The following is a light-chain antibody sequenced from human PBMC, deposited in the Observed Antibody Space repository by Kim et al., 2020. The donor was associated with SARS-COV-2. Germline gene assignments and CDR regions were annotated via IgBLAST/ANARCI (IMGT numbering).Light chain of an antibody. Sequence: QSITISCTETSRDIGTYNYVSWYQQHPGKAPKLMISDVSKRPSGVSNRFSGSKSGNTASLTISGLQAEDEADYYCSSCTGTSTPWVFGGGTQLTVL. V-gene: IGLV2-14*03. J-gene: IGLJ3*02. CDR1: SRDIGTYNY. CDR2: DVS. CDR3: SSCTGTSTPWV.